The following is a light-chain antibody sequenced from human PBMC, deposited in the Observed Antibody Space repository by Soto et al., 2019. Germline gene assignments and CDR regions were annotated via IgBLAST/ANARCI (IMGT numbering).Light chain of an antibody. CDR2: SAS. CDR3: LQTYSTPWT. V-gene: IGKV1-39*01. J-gene: IGKJ1*01. Sequence: DIQMTQSPSSLSPSVGDRVTITCRASQDIRRYLSLYQQKTGTAPKFLIYSASGLHSGVPSRFSGSGSGTDFTLTISSLQPEDFATYYCLQTYSTPWTFGHATKVEIK. CDR1: QDIRRY.